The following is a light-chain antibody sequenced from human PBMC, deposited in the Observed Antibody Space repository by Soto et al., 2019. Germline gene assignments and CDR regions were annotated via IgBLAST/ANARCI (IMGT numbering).Light chain of an antibody. CDR1: SSDIGVYDY. CDR3: TSYTSSSTLV. Sequence: QSALTQPASVSGSPGQSITFSCTGTSSDIGVYDYVSWYQHHPGKAPKLMIYDVTNRPSGVSNRFSGSKSGNTASLTISGLQAEDEADYYCTSYTSSSTLVFGGGTKVTVL. CDR2: DVT. V-gene: IGLV2-14*03. J-gene: IGLJ2*01.